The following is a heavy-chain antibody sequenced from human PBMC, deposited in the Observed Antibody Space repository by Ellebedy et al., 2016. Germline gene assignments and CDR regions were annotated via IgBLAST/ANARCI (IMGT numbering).Heavy chain of an antibody. CDR3: ARGLIRGMVTAIHDY. V-gene: IGHV4-59*01. CDR2: IYNSGST. J-gene: IGHJ4*02. D-gene: IGHD2-21*02. CDR1: GGSLSDYH. Sequence: SETLSLXXAVYGGSLSDYHWSWIRQPPGKGLEWIAYIYNSGSTDYNPSLKSRIIISVDTSKNQFSLKLRSVTAADTAVYYCARGLIRGMVTAIHDYWGQGTLVTVSS.